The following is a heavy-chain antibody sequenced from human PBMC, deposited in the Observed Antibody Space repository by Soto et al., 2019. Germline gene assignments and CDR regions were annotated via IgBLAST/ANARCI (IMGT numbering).Heavy chain of an antibody. CDR2: IWYDGSNK. CDR1: GFTFSSYC. V-gene: IGHV3-33*01. J-gene: IGHJ5*02. Sequence: GSLRLSCAASGFTFSSYCMHWVRQAPGKGLEWGAVIWYDGSNKYYADSVKGRFTISRDNSKNTLYLQMNSLRTEDTAVYYCARDRRSSPGSTFVAVAGTDWFGPWGQGTLVTVSS. D-gene: IGHD6-19*01. CDR3: ARDRRSSPGSTFVAVAGTDWFGP.